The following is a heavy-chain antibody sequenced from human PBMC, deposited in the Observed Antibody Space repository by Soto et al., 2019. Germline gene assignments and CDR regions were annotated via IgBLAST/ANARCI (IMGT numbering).Heavy chain of an antibody. CDR2: ISWSSGSI. V-gene: IGHV3-9*01. Sequence: EAQLVESGGGLVQPGRSLRLSCAASGFTFDNYAMNWVRQAPGKGLEWVAGISWSSGSIGYADSVKDRFTISRDNAKNSLYLQMNRLRTDDTALYYCAKDVMGGLEGLQLSVWNPSYGMDVWGQGTTVTVSS. CDR1: GFTFDNYA. CDR3: AKDVMGGLEGLQLSVWNPSYGMDV. J-gene: IGHJ6*02. D-gene: IGHD5-12*01.